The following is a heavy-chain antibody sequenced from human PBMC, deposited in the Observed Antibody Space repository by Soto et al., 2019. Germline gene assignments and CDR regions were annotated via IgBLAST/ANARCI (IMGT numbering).Heavy chain of an antibody. D-gene: IGHD5-18*01. CDR2: IYYSGST. V-gene: IGHV4-31*03. CDR3: ARDQTGYSYGYGAFDI. CDR1: GGSISSGGYY. J-gene: IGHJ3*02. Sequence: QVQLQESGPGLVKPSQTLSLTCTVSGGSISSGGYYWSWIRQHPGKGLEWIGYIYYSGSTYYNPSLKSRVTISVDTSKNQFSLKLSSVTAADTAVYYCARDQTGYSYGYGAFDIWGQGTMVTVSS.